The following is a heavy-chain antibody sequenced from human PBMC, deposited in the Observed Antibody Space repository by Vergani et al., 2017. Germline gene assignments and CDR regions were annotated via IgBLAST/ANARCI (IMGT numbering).Heavy chain of an antibody. D-gene: IGHD1-26*01. V-gene: IGHV1-69*18. CDR1: GGTFSSYA. J-gene: IGHJ4*02. CDR2: IIPIFGTA. Sequence: QVQLVQSGAEVKKPGSSVKVSCKASGGTFSSYAISWVRQAPGQGLEWMGRIIPIFGTANYAQKFQGRVTITADESTSTAYMELSRLRSEDTAVYYCARPDSIVGALEHRFDYWGQGTLVTVSS. CDR3: ARPDSIVGALEHRFDY.